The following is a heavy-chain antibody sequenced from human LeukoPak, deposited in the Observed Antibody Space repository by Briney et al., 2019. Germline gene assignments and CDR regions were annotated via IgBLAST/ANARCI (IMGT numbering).Heavy chain of an antibody. CDR2: IWHDESQK. CDR3: ARGWALAGNPNRFDP. CDR1: GFTFSNYV. D-gene: IGHD6-19*01. V-gene: IGHV3-33*01. Sequence: PGGSLRLSCAASGFTFSNYVIHWVRQAPGKGLEWVAVIWHDESQKYYEDSVKGRFTISRDNSKNTLYLQMNSLRAEDTAVYYCARGWALAGNPNRFDPWGQGTLVTVSS. J-gene: IGHJ5*02.